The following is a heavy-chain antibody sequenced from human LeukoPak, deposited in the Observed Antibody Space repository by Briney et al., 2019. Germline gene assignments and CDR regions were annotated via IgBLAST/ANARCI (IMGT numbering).Heavy chain of an antibody. J-gene: IGHJ6*03. Sequence: SSVKVSCKPSGCTIHDYAVYWLRQAPRQGLKWMARIIPLFGTVNYAHKLQDRLTLFTKKFKNTAHMELRCLNFHDHALYYLSTPPPRYSFSNHYYNGESWGRGTTVIVSS. CDR3: STPPPRYSFSNHYYNGES. D-gene: IGHD1-1*01. CDR2: IIPLFGTV. V-gene: IGHV1-69*05. CDR1: GCTIHDYA.